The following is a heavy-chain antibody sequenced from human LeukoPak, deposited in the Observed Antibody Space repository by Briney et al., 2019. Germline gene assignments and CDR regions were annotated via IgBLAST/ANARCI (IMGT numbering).Heavy chain of an antibody. CDR1: GFTFSSYA. D-gene: IGHD3-22*01. CDR3: ARDRSDYYDSSGYYGY. J-gene: IGHJ4*02. Sequence: GGSLRLSCAASGFTFSSYAMSWVRQAPGKGLEWVSVIYSGGSTYYADSGKGRFTISRDNSENTLYLQMNSLRAEDTAVYYCARDRSDYYDSSGYYGYWGQGTLVTVSS. CDR2: IYSGGST. V-gene: IGHV3-53*01.